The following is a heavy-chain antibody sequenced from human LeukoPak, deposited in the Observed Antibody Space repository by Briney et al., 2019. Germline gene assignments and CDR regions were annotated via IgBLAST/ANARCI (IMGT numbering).Heavy chain of an antibody. V-gene: IGHV3-23*01. D-gene: IGHD2-2*01. J-gene: IGHJ4*02. CDR3: AKAFEGYCSSTSCYASDY. CDR2: ISGSGDST. Sequence: GGSLRLSCAASGFAFSSYAMSWVRQAPGKGLEWVSAISGSGDSTYYADSVKGRFTISRDNSKNTLYLQMNSLRAEDTAVYYCAKAFEGYCSSTSCYASDYWGQGTLVTVSS. CDR1: GFAFSSYA.